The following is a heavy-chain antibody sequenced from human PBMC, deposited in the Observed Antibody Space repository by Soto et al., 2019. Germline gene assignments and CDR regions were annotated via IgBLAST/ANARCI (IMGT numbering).Heavy chain of an antibody. J-gene: IGHJ6*02. CDR1: GGTFSSYA. D-gene: IGHD3-9*01. Sequence: GASVKVSCKASGGTFSSYAISWVRQAPGQGLEWMGGILPILGTANYAQKFQGRVTITADESTSTAYMELSSLTSEDTAWYYFARDRARHYDILTAAPGDYYGMDVWGQGTTVTVSS. CDR2: ILPILGTA. V-gene: IGHV1-69*13. CDR3: ARDRARHYDILTAAPGDYYGMDV.